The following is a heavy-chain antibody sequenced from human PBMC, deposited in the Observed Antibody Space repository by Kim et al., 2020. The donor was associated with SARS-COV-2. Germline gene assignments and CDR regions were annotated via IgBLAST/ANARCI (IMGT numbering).Heavy chain of an antibody. D-gene: IGHD2-15*01. CDR1: GGTFSSYA. Sequence: SVKVSCKASGGTFSSYAISWVRQAPGQGLEWMGGIIPIFGTANYAQKFQGRVTITADESTSTAYMELSSLRSEDTAVYYCARGHGGNPLAAFDYWGQGTLVTVSS. CDR3: ARGHGGNPLAAFDY. V-gene: IGHV1-69*13. J-gene: IGHJ4*02. CDR2: IIPIFGTA.